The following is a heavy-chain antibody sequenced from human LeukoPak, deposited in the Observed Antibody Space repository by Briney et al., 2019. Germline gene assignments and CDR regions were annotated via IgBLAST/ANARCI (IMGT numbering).Heavy chain of an antibody. V-gene: IGHV3-23*01. D-gene: IGHD3-10*01. CDR1: GFTFSSFT. J-gene: IGHJ6*03. Sequence: GGSLRLSCAASGFTFSSFTMSWVRQAPGKGLEWVSAMSGSGRSTYYADSVKGRFTISRDNAKNSLYLQMNSLRAEDTAVYYCARAFLTRYGSGSYYSMDVWGKGTTVTVSS. CDR3: ARAFLTRYGSGSYYSMDV. CDR2: MSGSGRST.